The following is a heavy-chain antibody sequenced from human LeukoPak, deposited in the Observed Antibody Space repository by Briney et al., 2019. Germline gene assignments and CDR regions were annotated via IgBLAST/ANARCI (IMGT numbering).Heavy chain of an antibody. CDR3: ATPPTVTRNY. CDR2: ISGSGGRT. Sequence: PGGSLRLSCAASGFTFSSYNMNWVRQAPGKGLEWVSSISGSGGRTHYADSVKGRFTISRDNSKNTLYLQMNSLRAEDTALYYCATPPTVTRNYWGQGTLVTVSS. V-gene: IGHV3-23*01. J-gene: IGHJ4*02. CDR1: GFTFSSYN. D-gene: IGHD4-17*01.